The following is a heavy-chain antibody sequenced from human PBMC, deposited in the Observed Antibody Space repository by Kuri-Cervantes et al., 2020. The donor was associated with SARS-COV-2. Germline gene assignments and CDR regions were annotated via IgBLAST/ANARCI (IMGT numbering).Heavy chain of an antibody. V-gene: IGHV1-18*01. Sequence: ASVKVSCKASGYTFTSYGISWVRRAPGQGLEWMGWISAYNGNTNYAQKLQGRVTMTTDTSTSTAYMELRSLRSDDTAVYYCASFTLDLPYSSSWKNFDYWGQGTLVTVSS. CDR2: ISAYNGNT. J-gene: IGHJ4*02. CDR1: GYTFTSYG. D-gene: IGHD6-13*01. CDR3: ASFTLDLPYSSSWKNFDY.